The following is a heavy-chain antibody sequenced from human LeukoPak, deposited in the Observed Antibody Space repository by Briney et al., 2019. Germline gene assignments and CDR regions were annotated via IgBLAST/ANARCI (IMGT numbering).Heavy chain of an antibody. CDR2: INHSGST. Sequence: SETLSLTCAVYGGSFSGYYWSWIRQPPGKGLEWIGEINHSGSTNYNPSLKSRVTISVDTSKNQFSLKLSSVTAADTAVYYCARGGKWLRFPFGYWGQGTLVTVSS. CDR3: ARGGKWLRFPFGY. J-gene: IGHJ4*02. V-gene: IGHV4-34*01. D-gene: IGHD5-12*01. CDR1: GGSFSGYY.